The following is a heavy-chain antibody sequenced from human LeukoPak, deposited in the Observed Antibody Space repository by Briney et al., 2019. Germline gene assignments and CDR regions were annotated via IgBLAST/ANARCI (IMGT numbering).Heavy chain of an antibody. Sequence: AAVKVSCKASGYTFTAYSIHWLRQAPGQGVEWMGWINPNRDCTDFAQKFQGRVTTTRDTSTSPTYMELSNLTSDDTAVYYCARDSPTGTYSTACWGQAITVTASS. D-gene: IGHD2-21*01. J-gene: IGHJ4*02. CDR3: ARDSPTGTYSTAC. V-gene: IGHV1-2*02. CDR1: GYTFTAYS. CDR2: INPNRDCT.